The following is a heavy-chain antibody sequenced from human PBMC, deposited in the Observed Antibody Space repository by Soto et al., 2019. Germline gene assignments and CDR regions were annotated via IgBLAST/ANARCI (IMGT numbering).Heavy chain of an antibody. CDR3: TRAPVPGSGSSCYSADA. CDR1: GCVFRGRG. D-gene: IGHD2-15*01. CDR2: IRSSRYGATT. V-gene: IGHV3-49*04. Sequence: WCVRMSGATCGCVFRGRGLSWVSKAPGKGLDWVGFIRSSRYGATTEYAASVKGRFFISRDDSNSIASLQMHNVETEDTAVYYCTRAPVPGSGSSCYSADAGGQRTRSTVSS. J-gene: IGHJ5*02.